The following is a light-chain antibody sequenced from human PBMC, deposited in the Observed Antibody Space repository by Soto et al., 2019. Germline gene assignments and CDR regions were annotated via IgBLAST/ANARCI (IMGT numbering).Light chain of an antibody. J-gene: IGKJ4*01. CDR3: QQYNSYSLT. V-gene: IGKV1-5*01. CDR2: DAS. Sequence: DIQMTQSPSTLSASVGDRVTITCRASQSISSWVAWYQQKPGKAPKLLIYDASSLESGVPSRFSGSGSGTEFTLTISSLQPDDFATYYCQQYNSYSLTFGGGTKVEIK. CDR1: QSISSW.